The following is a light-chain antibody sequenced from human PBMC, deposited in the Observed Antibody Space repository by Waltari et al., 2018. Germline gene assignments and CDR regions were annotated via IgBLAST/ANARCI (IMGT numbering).Light chain of an antibody. Sequence: CRANQSNSRWLAWHQERRGKSPKLLIYKASSLESGVPSRFSGSGSGTEFTLTSSSLQPDGFATYYCQQYKSHFRTFGQGTKVEVK. CDR3: QQYKSHFRT. CDR2: KAS. CDR1: QSNSRW. V-gene: IGKV1-5*03. J-gene: IGKJ1*01.